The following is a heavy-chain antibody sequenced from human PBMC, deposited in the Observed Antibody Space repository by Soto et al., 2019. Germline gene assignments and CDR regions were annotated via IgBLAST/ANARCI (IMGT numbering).Heavy chain of an antibody. CDR3: ARTILPPTSYGMDV. V-gene: IGHV3-48*04. CDR2: ITDSSDTV. D-gene: IGHD3-3*02. Sequence: GGSLRLSCVASGFSFSNYNMNWVRQAPGKGLEWVSYITDSSDTVHYADSVRGRFTISRDNAKNSLYLQMNSLRAEDTAVYYCARTILPPTSYGMDVWGQGTTVTVSS. J-gene: IGHJ6*02. CDR1: GFSFSNYN.